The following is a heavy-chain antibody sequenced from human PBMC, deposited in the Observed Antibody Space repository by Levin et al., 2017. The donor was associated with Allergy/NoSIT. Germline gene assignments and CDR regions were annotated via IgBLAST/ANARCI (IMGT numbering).Heavy chain of an antibody. Sequence: ASVKVSCKASGYTFTSYDINWVRQATGQGLEWMGWLNPNSGNTGYARNFQGRVTMTRITSISTAYMELSSLRSEDSAVYYCARGLFSDIVGTGQDAFDIWGQGTMVTVSS. V-gene: IGHV1-8*01. CDR3: ARGLFSDIVGTGQDAFDI. D-gene: IGHD5-12*01. CDR1: GYTFTSYD. J-gene: IGHJ3*02. CDR2: LNPNSGNT.